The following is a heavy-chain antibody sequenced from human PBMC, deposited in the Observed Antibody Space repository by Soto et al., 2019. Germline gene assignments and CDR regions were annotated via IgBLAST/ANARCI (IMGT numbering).Heavy chain of an antibody. D-gene: IGHD3-3*01. CDR3: TRESARDDFWSGSHYYYYGMDV. CDR1: GFTFGDYA. J-gene: IGHJ6*02. Sequence: GGSLRLSCTASGFTFGDYAMSWVRQAPGKGLEWVGFIRSKAYGGTTEYAASVKGRFTISRDDSKSIAYLQMNSLKTEDTAVYYCTRESARDDFWSGSHYYYYGMDVWGQGTTVTVAS. CDR2: IRSKAYGGTT. V-gene: IGHV3-49*04.